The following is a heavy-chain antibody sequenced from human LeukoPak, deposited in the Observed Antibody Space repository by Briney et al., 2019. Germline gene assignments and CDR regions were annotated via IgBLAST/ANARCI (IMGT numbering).Heavy chain of an antibody. Sequence: SETLSLTCAVYGGSFSGYYWSWTRQPPGKGLEWIGEINHSGSTNYNPSLKSRVTISVDTSKNQFSLKLSSVTAADTAVYYCAGNRGSGAARRGVLDYWGQGTLVTVSS. D-gene: IGHD6-6*01. J-gene: IGHJ4*02. CDR2: INHSGST. V-gene: IGHV4-34*01. CDR3: AGNRGSGAARRGVLDY. CDR1: GGSFSGYY.